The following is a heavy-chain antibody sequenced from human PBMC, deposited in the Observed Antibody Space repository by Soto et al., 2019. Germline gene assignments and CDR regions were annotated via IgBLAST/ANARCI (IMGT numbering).Heavy chain of an antibody. J-gene: IGHJ5*01. D-gene: IGHD2-15*01. CDR3: GKDLSPGGLES. V-gene: IGHV3-9*02. Sequence: VQLVESGGGLVQPGTSLRLSCVVSGSTSDDYAMHWVRQVPGKGLEWVSGILWKSGVVDYADSVKGRFTTSRDNAKNSLYLQMNRLRLEDTALYYCGKDLSPGGLESWGHGTLITVSS. CDR1: GSTSDDYA. CDR2: ILWKSGVV.